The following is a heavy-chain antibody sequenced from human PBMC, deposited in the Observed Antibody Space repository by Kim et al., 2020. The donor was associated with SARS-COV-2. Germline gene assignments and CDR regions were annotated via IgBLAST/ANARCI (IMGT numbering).Heavy chain of an antibody. Sequence: SVKVSCKASGGTFSSYAISWVRQAPGQGLEWMGGIIPIFGTANYAQKFQGRVTITADESTSTAYMELSSLRSEDTAVYYCASMYSSSWAPGHYYYYGMDVWGQGTTVTVSS. CDR3: ASMYSSSWAPGHYYYYGMDV. CDR2: IIPIFGTA. J-gene: IGHJ6*02. CDR1: GGTFSSYA. D-gene: IGHD6-13*01. V-gene: IGHV1-69*13.